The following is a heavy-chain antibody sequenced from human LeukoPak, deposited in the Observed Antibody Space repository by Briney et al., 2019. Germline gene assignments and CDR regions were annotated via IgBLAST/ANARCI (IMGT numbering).Heavy chain of an antibody. CDR1: GYSFTNYW. J-gene: IGHJ4*02. D-gene: IGHD6-19*01. V-gene: IGHV5-51*01. Sequence: GESLKISCKGSGYSFTNYWIAWVRQMPGKGLEWMGIIYLSDSDTRYSPSFQGQVTISADKSISTASLQWSSLKASDTAIYYRARSAGSGWDEGFDYWGQGTLVTVSS. CDR3: ARSAGSGWDEGFDY. CDR2: IYLSDSDT.